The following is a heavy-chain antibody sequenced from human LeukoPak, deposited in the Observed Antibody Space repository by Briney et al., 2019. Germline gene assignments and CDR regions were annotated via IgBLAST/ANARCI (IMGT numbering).Heavy chain of an antibody. CDR2: ISWNSGSI. V-gene: IGHV3-9*01. Sequence: GGSLRLSCAASGFTFDDYAMHWARQAPGKGLEWVSGISWNSGSIGYADSVKGRFTISRDNAKNSLYLQMNSLRAEDTALYYCAKDLSGYYYGSGSRYYYYYGMDVWSQGTTVTVSS. CDR1: GFTFDDYA. D-gene: IGHD3-10*01. J-gene: IGHJ6*02. CDR3: AKDLSGYYYGSGSRYYYYYGMDV.